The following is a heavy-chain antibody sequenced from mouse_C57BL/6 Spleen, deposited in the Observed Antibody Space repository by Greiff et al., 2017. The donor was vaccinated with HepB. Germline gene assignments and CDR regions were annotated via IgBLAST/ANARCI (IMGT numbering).Heavy chain of an antibody. CDR2: IYPGNSDT. V-gene: IGHV1-5*01. J-gene: IGHJ3*01. Sequence: VQLQQSGTVLARPGASVKMSCKTSGYTFTSYWMHWVKQRPGQGLEWIGAIYPGNSDTSYNQKFKGKAKLTAVTSASTAYMELSSLTNEDSAVYYCTGGYYCSSYGGFAYWGQGTLVTVSA. CDR1: GYTFTSYW. CDR3: TGGYYCSSYGGFAY. D-gene: IGHD1-1*01.